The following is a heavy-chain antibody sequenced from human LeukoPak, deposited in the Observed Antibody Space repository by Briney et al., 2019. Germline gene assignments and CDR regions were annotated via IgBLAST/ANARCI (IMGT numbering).Heavy chain of an antibody. V-gene: IGHV4-30-4*07. Sequence: SETLSLTCAVSGGSISTGGYSWNWIRQPPGKGLEWIGYISYTGSTYYNPSLKSRVTISVDTSKNQFSLKLSSVTAADTAVYYCARGQRSSSAFFQHWGQGTLVTVSS. CDR3: ARGQRSSSAFFQH. CDR1: GGSISTGGYS. CDR2: ISYTGST. J-gene: IGHJ1*01. D-gene: IGHD6-19*01.